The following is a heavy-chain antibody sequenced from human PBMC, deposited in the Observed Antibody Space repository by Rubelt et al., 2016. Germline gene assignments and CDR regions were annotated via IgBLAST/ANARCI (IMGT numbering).Heavy chain of an antibody. D-gene: IGHD3-3*02. CDR2: ITGSGGRT. J-gene: IGHJ6*02. V-gene: IGHV3-23*04. CDR3: AKDQGSVATISWDGMDV. Sequence: EVQLVESGGDLVEPGGSLKLSCAASGFSFSFYGMNWVRQAPGKGLEWVALITGSGGRTYYADSVRGRFTISRDNSKNTVYLQMNSLGAEGTAVYYCAKDQGSVATISWDGMDVWGQGTTVTVS. CDR1: GFSFSFYG.